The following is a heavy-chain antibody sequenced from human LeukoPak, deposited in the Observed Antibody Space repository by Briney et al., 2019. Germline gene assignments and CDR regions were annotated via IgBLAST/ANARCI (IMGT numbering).Heavy chain of an antibody. CDR2: ISAYNGNT. CDR3: ARGYDYGDYVGDFDY. Sequence: ASVKVSCKASGYTFTSYGISWVRQAPGQGLEWMGWISAYNGNTNYAQKLQGRVTMTTDTPTSTAYMDLRGLRSDDTAVYYCARGYDYGDYVGDFDYWGQGTLVTVSS. CDR1: GYTFTSYG. V-gene: IGHV1-18*01. J-gene: IGHJ4*02. D-gene: IGHD4-17*01.